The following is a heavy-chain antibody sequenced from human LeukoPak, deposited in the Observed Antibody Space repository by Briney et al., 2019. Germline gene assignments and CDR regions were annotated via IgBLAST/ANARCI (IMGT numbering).Heavy chain of an antibody. CDR2: ISYDGSNK. J-gene: IGHJ4*02. Sequence: PGGSLRLSCAASGFTFSSYAMHWVRQAPGKGLEWVAVISYDGSNKYYADSVKGRFTISRDNAKKTLYLQMNSLRVEDTAKYYCARDSDAGFDYWGRGTLVTVSS. V-gene: IGHV3-30*04. CDR1: GFTFSSYA. CDR3: ARDSDAGFDY.